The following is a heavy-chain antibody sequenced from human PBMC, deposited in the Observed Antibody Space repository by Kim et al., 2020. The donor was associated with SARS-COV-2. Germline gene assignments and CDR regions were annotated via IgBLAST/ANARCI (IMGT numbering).Heavy chain of an antibody. V-gene: IGHV3-30*10. Sequence: TDAVKGRLTISRDNSKNTLYLKMNSLRAEDTAVYYCTRPRGGSYADAFDIWGQGTMVTVSS. CDR3: TRPRGGSYADAFDI. J-gene: IGHJ3*02. D-gene: IGHD1-26*01.